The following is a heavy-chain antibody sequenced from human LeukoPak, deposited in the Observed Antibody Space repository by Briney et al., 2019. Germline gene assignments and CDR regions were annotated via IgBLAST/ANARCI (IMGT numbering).Heavy chain of an antibody. CDR3: AVITGTTPRSYYYYYMDV. J-gene: IGHJ6*03. CDR1: GYTFTSYD. D-gene: IGHD1-7*01. V-gene: IGHV1-8*01. CDR2: MNPNSGNT. Sequence: ASVKVSCKASGYTFTSYDINWVRQATGQGLEWMGWMNPNSGNTGYAQKFQGRVTMTRNTSISTAYMELSSLRSEDTAVYYCAVITGTTPRSYYYYYMDVWGKGTTVTVSS.